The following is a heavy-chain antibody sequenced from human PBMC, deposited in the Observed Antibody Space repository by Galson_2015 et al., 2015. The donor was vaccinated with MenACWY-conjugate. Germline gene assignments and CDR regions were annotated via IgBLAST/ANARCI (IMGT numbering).Heavy chain of an antibody. J-gene: IGHJ4*02. CDR3: ARDGFDSSGWRTFDY. Sequence: SLRLSCAASGFTFSSYSMDWVRQAPGMGLEWVSYIASISSTIYYADSVKGRFTVSRDDAKNSLYLQMNSLRAEDTAVYYCARDGFDSSGWRTFDYWGQGTLVTVSS. CDR1: GFTFSSYS. CDR2: IASISSTI. V-gene: IGHV3-48*04. D-gene: IGHD6-19*01.